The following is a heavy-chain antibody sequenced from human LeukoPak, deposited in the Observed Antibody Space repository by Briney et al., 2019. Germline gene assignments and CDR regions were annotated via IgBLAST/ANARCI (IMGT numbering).Heavy chain of an antibody. Sequence: GRSLRLSCAASGFTFSSYSMNWVRQAPGQGLEGGSSISSSSSYIYYATSVKGRFTISRDNAKNSLYLQMNSLRAEDPAVYCCASLYYYGSGSSSWGEGTLVTVSS. CDR1: GFTFSSYS. D-gene: IGHD3-10*01. CDR3: ASLYYYGSGSSS. CDR2: ISSSSSYI. J-gene: IGHJ5*02. V-gene: IGHV3-21*01.